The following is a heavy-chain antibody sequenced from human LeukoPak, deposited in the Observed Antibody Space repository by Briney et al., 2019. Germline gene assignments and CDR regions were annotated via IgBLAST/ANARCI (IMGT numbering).Heavy chain of an antibody. D-gene: IGHD6-13*01. CDR2: ISYDGSNK. V-gene: IGHV3-30-3*01. CDR1: GFTFSNYW. Sequence: GGSLRLSCVASGFTFSNYWMSWVRQAPGKGLEWVAVISYDGSNKYYADSVKGRFTISRDNSKNTLYLQMNSLRAEDTAVYYCARDPQQLSYYFDYWGQGTLVTVSS. J-gene: IGHJ4*02. CDR3: ARDPQQLSYYFDY.